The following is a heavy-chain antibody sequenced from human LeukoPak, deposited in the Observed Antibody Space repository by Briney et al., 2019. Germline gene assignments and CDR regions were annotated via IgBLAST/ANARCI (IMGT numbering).Heavy chain of an antibody. V-gene: IGHV4-59*01. D-gene: IGHD4-23*01. CDR1: GVSISSYY. CDR3: AKGRWNGMDV. Sequence: SETPSLTCTVSGVSISSYYWSWIRQPPGKGLEWIGSIYYSGSTNYNPSLKSRVTISIDTSKNHVSLKLNSVTAADAAVYFCAKGRWNGMDVWGRGTTVTVSS. J-gene: IGHJ6*02. CDR2: IYYSGST.